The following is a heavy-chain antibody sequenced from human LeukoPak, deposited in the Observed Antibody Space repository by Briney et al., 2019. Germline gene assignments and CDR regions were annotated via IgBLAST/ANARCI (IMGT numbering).Heavy chain of an antibody. CDR2: ISSSGSAI. CDR3: AKANYDSRRGYFDY. CDR1: GFTFSDYY. D-gene: IGHD3-22*01. J-gene: IGHJ4*02. V-gene: IGHV3-11*01. Sequence: GGSLRLSCAASGFTFSDYYMSWIRQAPGKGLEWVSYISSSGSAIYYADSVKGRFTISRDNSKNTLYLQMNSLRAEDTAVYYCAKANYDSRRGYFDYWGQGTLVTVSS.